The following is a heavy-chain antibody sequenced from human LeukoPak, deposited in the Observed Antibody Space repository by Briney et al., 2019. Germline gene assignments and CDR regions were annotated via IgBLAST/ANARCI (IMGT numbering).Heavy chain of an antibody. CDR2: IIPIFGTA. Sequence: ASVKVSCKASGGTFSSYAIGWVRQAPGQGLEWMGGIIPIFGTANYAQKFQGRVTITADESTSTAYMELSSLRSEDTAVYYCARPKRYYDFWSGYTLDYWGQGTLVTVSS. CDR3: ARPKRYYDFWSGYTLDY. J-gene: IGHJ4*02. D-gene: IGHD3-3*01. CDR1: GGTFSSYA. V-gene: IGHV1-69*01.